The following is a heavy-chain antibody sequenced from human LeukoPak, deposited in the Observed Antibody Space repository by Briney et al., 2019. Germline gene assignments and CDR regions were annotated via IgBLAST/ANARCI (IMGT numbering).Heavy chain of an antibody. D-gene: IGHD3-22*01. CDR3: ARESYYDSSGSYNMDV. J-gene: IGHJ6*04. CDR1: GFTFSSYS. Sequence: GGSLRLSCAASGFTFSSYSMNWVRQAPGKGLEWVSSISSSSSYIYYADSVKGRFTISRDNAKNSLYLQMNSLRAEDTAVYYCARESYYDSSGSYNMDVWGKGTTVTVSS. V-gene: IGHV3-21*04. CDR2: ISSSSSYI.